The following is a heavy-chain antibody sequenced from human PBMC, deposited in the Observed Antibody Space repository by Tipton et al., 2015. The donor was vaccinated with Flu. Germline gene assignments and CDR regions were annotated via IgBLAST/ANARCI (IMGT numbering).Heavy chain of an antibody. CDR1: GGSFSAYY. J-gene: IGHJ3*01. D-gene: IGHD2-15*01. CDR3: AAHCSGGNCSHAFDV. CDR2: VNPSGRT. V-gene: IGHV4-34*01. Sequence: TLSLTCAVYGGSFSAYYWSWIRQPPGKGLEWIGEVNPSGRTNYNPSLESRVTISGDTSKNQFSLKLSSLTAVDTAVYYCAAHCSGGNCSHAFDVWGLGTMVTVSS.